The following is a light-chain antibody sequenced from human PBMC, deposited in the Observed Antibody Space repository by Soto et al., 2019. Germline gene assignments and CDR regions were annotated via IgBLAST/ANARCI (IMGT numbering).Light chain of an antibody. CDR3: QVGDNNGGXNYV. Sequence: SYYLTQSPSVSVAPVQTARITCGGNNIGIYSVHWYQQRPGQAPVLVVYDGSDRPSGIPERFSGSNSGNTATLTIGRVEAADEADYYCQVGDNNGGXNYVVGPGNKVXV. J-gene: IGLJ1*01. CDR1: NIGIYS. CDR2: DGS. V-gene: IGLV3-21*02.